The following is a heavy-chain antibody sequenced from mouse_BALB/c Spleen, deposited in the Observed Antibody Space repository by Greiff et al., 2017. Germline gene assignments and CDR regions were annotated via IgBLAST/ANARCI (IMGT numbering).Heavy chain of an antibody. CDR2: IFPGTGTT. D-gene: IGHD2-1*01. Sequence: QVQLQQSGAELVKPGASVTLSCKTSGYTFTSYWIQWVKQRPGQGLGWIGEIFPGTGTTYYNEKFKGKATLTIDTSSSTAYMQLSSLTSEDSAVYFCARCKGNFYAMDYWGQGTSVTVSS. J-gene: IGHJ4*01. V-gene: IGHV1S132*01. CDR3: ARCKGNFYAMDY. CDR1: GYTFTSYW.